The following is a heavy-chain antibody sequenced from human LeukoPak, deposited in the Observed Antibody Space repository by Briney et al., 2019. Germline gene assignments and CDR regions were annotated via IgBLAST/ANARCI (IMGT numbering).Heavy chain of an antibody. Sequence: GGSLRLSCAASGFTFSSYAMSWVRQAPGKGLEWVSAISGSGGSTYYADSVKGRFTISRDNFKNTLYLQMNSLRAEDTAVYYCAKRSYGSGRSGAFDIWGQGTMVTVSS. CDR3: AKRSYGSGRSGAFDI. CDR1: GFTFSSYA. CDR2: ISGSGGST. V-gene: IGHV3-23*01. J-gene: IGHJ3*02. D-gene: IGHD3-10*01.